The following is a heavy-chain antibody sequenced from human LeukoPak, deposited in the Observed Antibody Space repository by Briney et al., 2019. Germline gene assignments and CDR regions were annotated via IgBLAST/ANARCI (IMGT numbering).Heavy chain of an antibody. Sequence: GGSLRLSCAASGFRLDAFGMSWVRQVPGKGLEWVSSISSSSSYIYYADSVKGRFTISRDNAKNSLYLQMNSLRAEDTAVYYCARDGACSSTSCSPPYFDYWGQGTLVTVSS. CDR1: GFRLDAFG. J-gene: IGHJ4*02. CDR3: ARDGACSSTSCSPPYFDY. D-gene: IGHD2-2*01. V-gene: IGHV3-21*01. CDR2: ISSSSSYI.